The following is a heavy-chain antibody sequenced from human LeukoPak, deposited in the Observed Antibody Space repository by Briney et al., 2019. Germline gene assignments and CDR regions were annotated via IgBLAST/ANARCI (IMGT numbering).Heavy chain of an antibody. Sequence: PSETLSLTCTVSGGSISSGDYYWSWIRQPPGKGLEWIGYIYYSGSTYYNPSPKSRVTISVDTSKNQFSLKLSSVTAADTAVYYCARSPWVPAAIRWKDWFDPWGQGTLVTVSS. V-gene: IGHV4-30-4*01. CDR3: ARSPWVPAAIRWKDWFDP. CDR1: GGSISSGDYY. J-gene: IGHJ5*02. CDR2: IYYSGST. D-gene: IGHD2-2*01.